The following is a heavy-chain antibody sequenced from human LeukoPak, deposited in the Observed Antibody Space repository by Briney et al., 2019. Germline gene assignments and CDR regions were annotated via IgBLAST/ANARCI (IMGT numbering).Heavy chain of an antibody. D-gene: IGHD2-2*01. CDR3: ARAVVPAANSGNYYMDV. CDR1: GFTFDDYG. Sequence: GGPLTLSCAAWGFTFDDYGMLWVRQAPGKGREGVSGINWNGCSTGYAYSVKGRFTISRDNAKNSMYLQMNSVRAEDTALYYCARAVVPAANSGNYYMDVWGKGTPVTVSS. CDR2: INWNGCST. J-gene: IGHJ6*03. V-gene: IGHV3-20*04.